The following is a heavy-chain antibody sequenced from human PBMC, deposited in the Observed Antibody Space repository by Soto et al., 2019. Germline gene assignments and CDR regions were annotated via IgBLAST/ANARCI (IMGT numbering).Heavy chain of an antibody. CDR2: ISGSGGST. Sequence: GGSLRLSCAASGFTFSSYAMSWVRQAPGKGLEWVSAISGSGGSTYYADSVKGRFTISRDNSKNTLYLQMNSLRSEDTAVYYCAKLRAPLWNYDAFDIWGQGTMVTVSS. CDR1: GFTFSSYA. CDR3: AKLRAPLWNYDAFDI. J-gene: IGHJ3*02. D-gene: IGHD1-7*01. V-gene: IGHV3-23*01.